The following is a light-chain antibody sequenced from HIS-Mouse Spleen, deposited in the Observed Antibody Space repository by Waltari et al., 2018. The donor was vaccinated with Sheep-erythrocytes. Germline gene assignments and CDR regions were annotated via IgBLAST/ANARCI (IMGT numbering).Light chain of an antibody. Sequence: QSALTPPRSVSGSPGQSVTISCPGTSRDVGGYNYVSRYQQHPGKAPKLMIYDVSKRPSGVPDRFSGSKSGNTASLTISGLQAEDEADYYCCSYAGSYTYVFGTGTKVTVL. CDR3: CSYAGSYTYV. CDR2: DVS. J-gene: IGLJ1*01. CDR1: SRDVGGYNY. V-gene: IGLV2-11*01.